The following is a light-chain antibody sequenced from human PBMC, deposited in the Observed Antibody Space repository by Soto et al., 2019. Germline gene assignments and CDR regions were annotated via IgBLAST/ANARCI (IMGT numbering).Light chain of an antibody. V-gene: IGKV3-20*01. CDR2: GTS. CDR3: QQYGTSPQT. CDR1: QTVISNS. Sequence: IVLTQTPRTLSLSPGDGRTPSCMASQTVISNSLAWYQQKPGQAPRLLIYGTSTRASGVPDRFSGSGSGTEFTLTISRLEPEDFAVYYCQQYGTSPQTFGQGTKVDIK. J-gene: IGKJ1*01.